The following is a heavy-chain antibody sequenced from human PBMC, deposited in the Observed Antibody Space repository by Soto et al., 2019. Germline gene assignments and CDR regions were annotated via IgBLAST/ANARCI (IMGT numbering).Heavy chain of an antibody. V-gene: IGHV2-5*02. CDR1: GFLLRTRGVA. CDR3: AHRPRGYAYYFDY. J-gene: IGHJ4*02. D-gene: IGHD5-12*01. CDR2: IYWDEDK. Sequence: QITLKESGPTLVKPTQTLMLTCTFSGFLLRTRGVAVGWFRQPPGKALEWLALIYWDEDKWYSPSLKSRLTIADDTSKNQVVLTMTNVDPVDTATYYCAHRPRGYAYYFDYWGQGILVTVSS.